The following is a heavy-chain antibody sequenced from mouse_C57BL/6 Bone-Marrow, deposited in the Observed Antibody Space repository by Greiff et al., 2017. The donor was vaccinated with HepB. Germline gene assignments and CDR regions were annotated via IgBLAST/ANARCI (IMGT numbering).Heavy chain of an antibody. D-gene: IGHD1-1*01. Sequence: VQLKESGAELVRPGASVKLSCTASGFNIKDDYMHWVKQRPEQGLEWIGWIDPENGDTEYASKFQGKATITADTSSNTAYLQLGNLTTEDTAVYYCTTDGSSWGDYWGQGTSVTVSS. V-gene: IGHV14-4*01. CDR3: TTDGSSWGDY. CDR1: GFNIKDDY. CDR2: IDPENGDT. J-gene: IGHJ4*01.